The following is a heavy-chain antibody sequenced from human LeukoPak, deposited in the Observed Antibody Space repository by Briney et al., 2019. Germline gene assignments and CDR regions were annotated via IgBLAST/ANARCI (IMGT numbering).Heavy chain of an antibody. J-gene: IGHJ4*02. CDR1: GGSISSSSYY. CDR2: IYYSGST. V-gene: IGHV4-39*01. CDR3: ARHSYIVVVPAAFDY. Sequence: PSETLSLTCTVSGGSISSSSYYWGWIRQPPGKGLEWIGSIYYSGSTYYNPSLKSRVTISVDTSKNQFSLKLSSVTAADTAVCYCARHSYIVVVPAAFDYWGQGTLVTVSS. D-gene: IGHD2-2*01.